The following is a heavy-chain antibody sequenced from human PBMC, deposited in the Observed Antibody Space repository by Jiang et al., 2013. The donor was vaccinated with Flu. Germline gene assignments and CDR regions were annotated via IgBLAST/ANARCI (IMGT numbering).Heavy chain of an antibody. J-gene: IGHJ4*02. Sequence: GAEVKKPGSSVKVSCKASGGTFSNYAITWVRQAPGQGLEWMGRIIPISGTANHAQKFQGRVTITADESTSTAYMELSSLRSEDTAVYYCAGIMSDRFDYWGQGTLVTVSS. V-gene: IGHV1-69*15. CDR1: GGTFSNYA. CDR2: IIPISGTA. D-gene: IGHD3-16*01. CDR3: AGIMSDRFDY.